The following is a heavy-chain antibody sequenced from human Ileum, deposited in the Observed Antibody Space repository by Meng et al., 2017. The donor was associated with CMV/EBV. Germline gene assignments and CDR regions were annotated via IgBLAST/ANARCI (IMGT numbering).Heavy chain of an antibody. J-gene: IGHJ5*02. CDR3: ARKMVKGRHWPWGGWFDP. CDR1: GYTLTSYD. D-gene: IGHD3-16*01. CDR2: MNPNSGNT. Sequence: ASVKVSCKASGYTLTSYDINWVRQATGQGLEWMGWMNPNSGNTGYAQKFQGRVTMTRNTSISTAYMELRSLRYEDTAVDYCARKMVKGRHWPWGGWFDPWGQGTLVTVSS. V-gene: IGHV1-8*01.